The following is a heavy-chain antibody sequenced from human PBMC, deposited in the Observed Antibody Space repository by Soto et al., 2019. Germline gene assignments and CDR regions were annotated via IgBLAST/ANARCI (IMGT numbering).Heavy chain of an antibody. D-gene: IGHD3-3*01. CDR1: GGSVSSTSDY. CDR3: ARQSTISAYYMDV. CDR2: VCCRGST. V-gene: IGHV4-39*01. Sequence: QLQLQESGPGLVKASETLSLTCTVSGGSVSSTSDYWAWIRQPPGKGLERIGTVCCRGSTYYDPSLRSRVTIAVAAPKNQCSVKLNSVTAADTAVYYCARQSTISAYYMDVWGKGSTVTVSS. J-gene: IGHJ6*03.